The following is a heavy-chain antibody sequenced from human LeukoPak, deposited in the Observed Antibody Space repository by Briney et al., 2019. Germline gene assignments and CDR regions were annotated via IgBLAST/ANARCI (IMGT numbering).Heavy chain of an antibody. V-gene: IGHV4-59*12. J-gene: IGHJ2*01. D-gene: IGHD6-19*01. CDR3: ARVTQKLERIAVARTSEWRANWYFDL. Sequence: PSETLSLTCTVSGGSISSYYWSWIRQPPGKGLEWIGYIYYSGSTNYNPSLKRRVTMSVDTSQNQFFLKVNSVAAADTAVYYCARVTQKLERIAVARTSEWRANWYFDLWGRGTLVTVSS. CDR2: IYYSGST. CDR1: GGSISSYY.